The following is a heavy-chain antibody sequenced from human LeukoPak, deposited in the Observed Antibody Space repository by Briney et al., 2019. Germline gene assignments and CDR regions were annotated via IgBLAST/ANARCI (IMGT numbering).Heavy chain of an antibody. CDR1: GFTFSSYG. V-gene: IGHV3-30*02. CDR2: IRYDGSNK. J-gene: IGHJ6*04. D-gene: IGHD2-2*01. CDR3: ARDTSFDV. Sequence: GGSLRLSCAASGFTFSSYGMHWVRQAPGKGLEWVAFIRYDGSNKYYADSVKGRFTISRDNAKNSLYLQMNSLRAEDTAVYYCARDTSFDVWGKGTTVTVSS.